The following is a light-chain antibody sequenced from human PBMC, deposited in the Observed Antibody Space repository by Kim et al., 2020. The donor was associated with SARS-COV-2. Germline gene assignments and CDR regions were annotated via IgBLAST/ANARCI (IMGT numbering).Light chain of an antibody. CDR2: SNY. Sequence: QSVLTQPPSASGTPGQRVTISCSGSSSNIGSHTVNWYQHLPGTAPKLLIYSNYQRPSGVPDRFSGSKSATSASLAISGLQSEDEADYYCATWDDSLNGPAFGGGTQLTVL. CDR3: ATWDDSLNGPA. V-gene: IGLV1-44*01. CDR1: SSNIGSHT. J-gene: IGLJ2*01.